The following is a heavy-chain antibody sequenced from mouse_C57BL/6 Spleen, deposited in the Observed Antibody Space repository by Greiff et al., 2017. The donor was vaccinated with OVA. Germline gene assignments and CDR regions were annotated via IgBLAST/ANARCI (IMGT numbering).Heavy chain of an antibody. V-gene: IGHV1-19*01. CDR3: ARSPDYDGYYYWYFDV. J-gene: IGHJ1*03. CDR2: INPYNGGT. D-gene: IGHD2-3*01. CDR1: GYTFTDYY. Sequence: EVQLQQSGPVLVKPGASVKMSCKASGYTFTDYYMNWVKQSHGKSLEWIGVINPYNGGTSYNQKFKGKATLTVDKSSSTAYMELNSLTSEDSAVYYCARSPDYDGYYYWYFDVWGTGTTVTVSS.